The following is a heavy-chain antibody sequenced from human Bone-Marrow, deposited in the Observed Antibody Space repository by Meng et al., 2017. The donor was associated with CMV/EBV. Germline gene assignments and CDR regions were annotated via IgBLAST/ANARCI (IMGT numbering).Heavy chain of an antibody. J-gene: IGHJ4*02. Sequence: GGSLRLSCAPSGFTFSAFGMNWVRQAPGKGLEWISYISSSSSTIHYADSVKGRFSISRDSVKNSLFLQMNNLTVEDTAVYYCAREEMTFSDAFDCWGQGTLVTVSS. CDR3: AREEMTFSDAFDC. CDR2: ISSSSSTI. V-gene: IGHV3-48*04. CDR1: GFTFSAFG. D-gene: IGHD1-26*01.